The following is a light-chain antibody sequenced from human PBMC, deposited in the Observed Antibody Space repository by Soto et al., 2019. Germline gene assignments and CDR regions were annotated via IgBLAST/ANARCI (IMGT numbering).Light chain of an antibody. Sequence: EIVMTQSPSTLSVSAGERSTLSFRARRGVSSHLAWYQQKPGQAPRLLMYDASLRATGVPDRFSGSGSGTDFTLTISRLEPEDFAVYYCHQYGYLGTFGQGTKVDIK. CDR2: DAS. J-gene: IGKJ1*01. CDR1: RGVSSH. CDR3: HQYGYLGT. V-gene: IGKV3D-15*01.